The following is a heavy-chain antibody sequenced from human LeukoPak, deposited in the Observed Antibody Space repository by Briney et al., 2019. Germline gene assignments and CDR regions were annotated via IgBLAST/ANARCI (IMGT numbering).Heavy chain of an antibody. CDR2: IYYSGST. J-gene: IGHJ6*03. CDR3: ARDISSLGYYYYMDV. CDR1: GGSINSNY. Sequence: SETLSLTCTVSGGSINSNYWNWIRQPPGKGLEWIGFIYYSGSTSYNPSLKSRVTISLGTSKNQFSLKLSSVTAADTAVYYCARDISSLGYYYYMDVWGKGTTVTVSS. V-gene: IGHV4-59*01. D-gene: IGHD2/OR15-2a*01.